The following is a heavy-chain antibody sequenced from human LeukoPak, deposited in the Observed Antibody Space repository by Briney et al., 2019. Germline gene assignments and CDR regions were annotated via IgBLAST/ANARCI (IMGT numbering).Heavy chain of an antibody. D-gene: IGHD1-7*01. CDR1: GGSFSGYY. V-gene: IGHV4-34*01. CDR3: ARGPLGGITGTTYYYYYMDV. J-gene: IGHJ6*03. CDR2: INHSGST. Sequence: SETLSLTCAVYGGSFSGYYWGWIRQPPGKGLEWIGEINHSGSTNHNPSLKSRVTISVDTSKNQFSLKLSSVTAADTAVHYCARGPLGGITGTTYYYYYMDVWGKGTTVTVSS.